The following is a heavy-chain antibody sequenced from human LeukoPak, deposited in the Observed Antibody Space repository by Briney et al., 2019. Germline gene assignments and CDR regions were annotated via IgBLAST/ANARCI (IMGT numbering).Heavy chain of an antibody. CDR3: ARGAGPIYYFDY. J-gene: IGHJ4*02. Sequence: KPSETLSLTCTVSGGPISSGGYSWSWIRQHPGKGLEWIGYIYYSGSTYYNPSLKSRVTISVDTSKNQFSLKLSSVTAADTAVYYCARGAGPIYYFDYWGQGTLVTVSS. CDR1: GGPISSGGYS. D-gene: IGHD6-19*01. V-gene: IGHV4-31*03. CDR2: IYYSGST.